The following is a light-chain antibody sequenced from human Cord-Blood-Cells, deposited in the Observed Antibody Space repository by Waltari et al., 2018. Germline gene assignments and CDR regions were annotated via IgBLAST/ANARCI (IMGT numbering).Light chain of an antibody. Sequence: DIQMTQSPSSLSASVGDRVTITCRASQSISSYLNWYQQKPGKAPKLLIYAASSLQRGVPSRFSGIGSGTDFTLTISSLQPEDFATYYCQQSYRTPRTFGQGTKVEIK. J-gene: IGKJ1*01. CDR3: QQSYRTPRT. V-gene: IGKV1-39*01. CDR2: AAS. CDR1: QSISSY.